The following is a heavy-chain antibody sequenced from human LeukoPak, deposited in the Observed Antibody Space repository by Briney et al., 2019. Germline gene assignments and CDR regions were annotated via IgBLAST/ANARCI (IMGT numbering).Heavy chain of an antibody. CDR1: GYSFTNYW. V-gene: IGHV5-51*01. D-gene: IGHD6-6*01. CDR2: IYPDDSDT. CDR3: AGGAARTYYYYYMDV. J-gene: IGHJ6*03. Sequence: KIGESLKISCKGSGYSFTNYWIGWVRQMPGKGLEWMGIIYPDDSDTRYSPSFQGQVTISVDKSISTAYLQWSSLKASDTAMYYCAGGAARTYYYYYMDVWGKGTTVTVSS.